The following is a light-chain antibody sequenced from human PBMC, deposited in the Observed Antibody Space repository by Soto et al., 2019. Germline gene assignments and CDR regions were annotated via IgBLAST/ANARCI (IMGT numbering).Light chain of an antibody. J-gene: IGKJ4*01. CDR3: QQLNSYPLT. V-gene: IGKV1-9*01. CDR2: AAS. Sequence: IHLTQSPSSRRASVADRVTITCRPSQGMSGYLAWYQQKPGKAAKLLIYAASTLQSGVPSRFSGNGSGTDFTLTISSLQPEDFPTYYCQQLNSYPLTFGGGTKVDI. CDR1: QGMSGY.